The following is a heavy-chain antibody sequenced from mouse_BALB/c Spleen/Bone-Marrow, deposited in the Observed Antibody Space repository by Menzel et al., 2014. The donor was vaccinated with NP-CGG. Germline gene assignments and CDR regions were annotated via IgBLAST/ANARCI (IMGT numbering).Heavy chain of an antibody. Sequence: VYVNQPGAELVKPGASVQLPCTASVFNIKNTYIHCVKQRPEQGLEWNGRSDHENVNTKYDPKCQGQASTTADTSSITAYLQLSSLTSEDAAVDYCAVYYCGSSLIAYWGQGTLVTVSA. CDR1: VFNIKNTY. D-gene: IGHD1-1*01. J-gene: IGHJ3*01. CDR2: SDHENVNT. CDR3: AVYYCGSSLIAY. V-gene: IGHV14-3*02.